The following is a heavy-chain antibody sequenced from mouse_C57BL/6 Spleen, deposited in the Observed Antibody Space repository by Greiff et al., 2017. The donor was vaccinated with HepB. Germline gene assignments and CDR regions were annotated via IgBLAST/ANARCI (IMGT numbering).Heavy chain of an antibody. J-gene: IGHJ2*01. CDR3: ARPLSGYFDY. Sequence: VQLKESGGGLVKPGGSLKLSCAASGFTFSDYGMHWVRQAPEKGLEWVAYISSGSSTIYYADTVKGRFTISRDNAKNTLFLQMTSLRSEDTAMYYCARPLSGYFDYWGQGTTLTVSS. CDR2: ISSGSSTI. V-gene: IGHV5-17*01. D-gene: IGHD3-1*01. CDR1: GFTFSDYG.